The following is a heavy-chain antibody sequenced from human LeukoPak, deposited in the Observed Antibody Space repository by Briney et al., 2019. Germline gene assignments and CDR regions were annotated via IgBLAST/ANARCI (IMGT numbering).Heavy chain of an antibody. V-gene: IGHV4-59*12. CDR3: ARDYGSGRRYYYMDV. J-gene: IGHJ6*03. CDR2: IYNSGST. Sequence: SETLSLTCTVSGGSINSYYWSWIRQPPGKGLEWIGYIYNSGSTFYNPSLKSRVTILVDTSKNQFSLKLSSVTAADTAVYYCARDYGSGRRYYYMDVWGKGTTVTVSS. D-gene: IGHD3-10*01. CDR1: GGSINSYY.